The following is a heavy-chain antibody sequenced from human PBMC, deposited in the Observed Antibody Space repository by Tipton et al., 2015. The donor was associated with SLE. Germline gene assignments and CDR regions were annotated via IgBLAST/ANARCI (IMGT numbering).Heavy chain of an antibody. CDR3: ARGTAEAYYDSSGLGYFDY. V-gene: IGHV4-59*01. D-gene: IGHD3-22*01. CDR2: IYYSGST. Sequence: TLSLTCTVSGGSISSYYWSWIRQPPGKGLEWIGYIYYSGSTNYNPSLKSRVTISVDTSKNQFSLKLSSVTAADTAVYYCARGTAEAYYDSSGLGYFDYWGQRTLVTVSS. J-gene: IGHJ4*02. CDR1: GGSISSYY.